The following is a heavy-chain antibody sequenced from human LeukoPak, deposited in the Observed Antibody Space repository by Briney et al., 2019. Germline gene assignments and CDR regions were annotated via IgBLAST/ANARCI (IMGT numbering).Heavy chain of an antibody. D-gene: IGHD2-21*02. J-gene: IGHJ3*02. CDR3: ARHGAFCGGDCYSEDAFDI. V-gene: IGHV4-59*08. CDR1: GGSINRYY. Sequence: SETLSLTCTVSGGSINRYYWSWIRQPPGKGLEWLGYIYYSGSTNYNPSLKSRVAISVDTSKNQFSLKLRFVTAADTAVYYCARHGAFCGGDCYSEDAFDIWGQGRMVIVSS. CDR2: IYYSGST.